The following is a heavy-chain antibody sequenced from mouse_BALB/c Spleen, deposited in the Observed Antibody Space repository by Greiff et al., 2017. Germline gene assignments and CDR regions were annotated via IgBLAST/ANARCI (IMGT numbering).Heavy chain of an antibody. J-gene: IGHJ3*01. CDR3: AREGKYGNGAWFAY. V-gene: IGHV5-4*02. D-gene: IGHD2-1*01. Sequence: EVKLMESGGGLVKPGGSLKLSCAASGFTFSDYYMYWVRQTPEKRLEWVATISDGGSYTYYPDSVKGRFTISRDNAKNNLYLQMSSLKSEDTAMYYCAREGKYGNGAWFAYWGQGTLVTVSA. CDR2: ISDGGSYT. CDR1: GFTFSDYY.